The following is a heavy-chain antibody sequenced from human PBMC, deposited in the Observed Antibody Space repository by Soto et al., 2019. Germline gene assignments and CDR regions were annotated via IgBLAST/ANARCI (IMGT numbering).Heavy chain of an antibody. CDR1: ESTVSRDW. V-gene: IGHV3-7*04. D-gene: IGHD1-26*01. CDR3: SGGVGDAF. Sequence: EVHLVESGGGLVQTGGSLRLSCAIFESTVSRDWMNWVRQAPGKGLEWVAHINQDGSEKYYVDSVKGRFTISRDNAEKSLYLQMNSRRSADTSMYYCSGGVGDAFWGQGTLVTVAA. CDR2: INQDGSEK. J-gene: IGHJ4*02.